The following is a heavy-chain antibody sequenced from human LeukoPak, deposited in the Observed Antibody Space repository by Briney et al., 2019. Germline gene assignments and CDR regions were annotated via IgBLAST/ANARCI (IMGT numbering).Heavy chain of an antibody. CDR2: ISSSSTYI. D-gene: IGHD1-26*01. CDR3: ARGNSGSYLFDY. CDR1: GFTFSSYS. Sequence: GGSLRLACAASGFTFSSYSMNWVRQAPGKGLEWVSSISSSSTYIYYADSVKGRFTISRDNAKNSLYLQMNSLRAEDTAVYYCARGNSGSYLFDYWGQGTLVTVSS. J-gene: IGHJ4*02. V-gene: IGHV3-21*01.